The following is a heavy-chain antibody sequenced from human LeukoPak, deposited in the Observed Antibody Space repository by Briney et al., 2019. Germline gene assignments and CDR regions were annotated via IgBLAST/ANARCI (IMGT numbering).Heavy chain of an antibody. CDR2: IKQDGTEK. Sequence: GGSLRLSCAASGFTFSSYWISWVRQAPGKGLEWVANIKQDGTEKYYVDSVRGRFTISRDNAKNSLYLQMNSLRAEDTAVYYCATPSGYSSGWYPFDYWGQGTLVTVSS. D-gene: IGHD6-19*01. CDR3: ATPSGYSSGWYPFDY. J-gene: IGHJ4*02. V-gene: IGHV3-7*01. CDR1: GFTFSSYW.